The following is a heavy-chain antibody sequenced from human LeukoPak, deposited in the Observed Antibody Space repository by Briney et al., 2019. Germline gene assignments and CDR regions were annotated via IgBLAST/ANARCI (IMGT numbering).Heavy chain of an antibody. CDR3: AKDSYRTTSLLFDP. V-gene: IGHV3-23*01. D-gene: IGHD1/OR15-1a*01. Sequence: GGSLRLSCAASGFTFSSYAMSWVRQAPGKGLEWVSAISGSGGSTYYADSVKGRFTISRDNSKNALYLQMNSLRAEDTAVYYCAKDSYRTTSLLFDPWGQGTLVTVSS. CDR1: GFTFSSYA. J-gene: IGHJ5*02. CDR2: ISGSGGST.